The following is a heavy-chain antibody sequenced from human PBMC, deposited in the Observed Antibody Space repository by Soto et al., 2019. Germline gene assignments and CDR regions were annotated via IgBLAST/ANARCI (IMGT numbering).Heavy chain of an antibody. CDR3: TRRVRAGDFDY. CDR1: GFSFTSYW. J-gene: IGHJ4*02. V-gene: IGHV5-10-1*01. Sequence: GESLKISCEASGFSFTSYWITWVRQTPGKGLEWMGRIEPTQSYTNYNPSFQGHVTMSVDRSTSTAYLQWSSLKASDTAMYYCTRRVRAGDFDYWGQGTLVTVS. CDR2: IEPTQSYT. D-gene: IGHD3-10*01.